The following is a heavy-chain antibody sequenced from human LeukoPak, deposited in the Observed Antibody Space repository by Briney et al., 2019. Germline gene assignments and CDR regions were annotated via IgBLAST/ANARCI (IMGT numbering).Heavy chain of an antibody. CDR2: IDPSDSYT. V-gene: IGHV5-10-1*01. D-gene: IGHD3-3*01. CDR1: GYSFTSYW. J-gene: IGHJ4*02. Sequence: SLQISCKGSGYSFTSYWISWVRQLPGKGLEWMGRIDPSDSYTNYSPSFQGHVTISADKSISTAYLQWSSLKASDTAMYYCARTAPYDFHNSYWGQGTLVTVSS. CDR3: ARTAPYDFHNSY.